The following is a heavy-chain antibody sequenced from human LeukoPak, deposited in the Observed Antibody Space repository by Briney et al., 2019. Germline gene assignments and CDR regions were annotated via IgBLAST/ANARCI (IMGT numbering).Heavy chain of an antibody. V-gene: IGHV4-39*01. D-gene: IGHD1-26*01. Sequence: SETLSLTCTVSGGSVSSSCYDWGWIRQPPGKGLEWIGSIYYSGSTYYNPSLKSRVTISVDTSKNQFSLKLSSVTAADTPVYYCARLNQWELLFDYWGQGTLVTVSS. CDR3: ARLNQWELLFDY. CDR1: GGSVSSSCYD. J-gene: IGHJ4*02. CDR2: IYYSGST.